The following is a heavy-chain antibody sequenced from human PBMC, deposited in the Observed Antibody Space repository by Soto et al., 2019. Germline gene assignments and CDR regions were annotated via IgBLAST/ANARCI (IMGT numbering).Heavy chain of an antibody. J-gene: IGHJ4*01. D-gene: IGHD1-26*01. V-gene: IGHV4-59*01. Sequence: SETLSLTCTVSGGSISSYYWSWIRHPPGKGLEWIGYIYYSGSTNYNPSLKSRVTISVDTSKNQFSLKLSSVTAADTAVYYCARVAVGNTYLFDYWGQGVLVTVSS. CDR2: IYYSGST. CDR3: ARVAVGNTYLFDY. CDR1: GGSISSYY.